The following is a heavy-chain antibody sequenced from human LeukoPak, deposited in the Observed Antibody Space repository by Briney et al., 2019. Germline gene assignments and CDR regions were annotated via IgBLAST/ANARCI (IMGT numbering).Heavy chain of an antibody. Sequence: PGGSLRLSCAASGFTFSSYSMNWVRQAPGKGLEWVSYISSSSTIYYADSVKGRFTISRDNAKNSLYLQMNSLRDEDAAVYYCARGDYGELDYWGQGTLVTVSS. CDR3: ARGDYGELDY. D-gene: IGHD4-17*01. CDR2: ISSSSTI. CDR1: GFTFSSYS. V-gene: IGHV3-48*02. J-gene: IGHJ4*02.